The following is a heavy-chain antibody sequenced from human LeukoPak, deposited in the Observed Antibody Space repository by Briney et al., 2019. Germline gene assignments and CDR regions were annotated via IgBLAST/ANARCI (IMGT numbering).Heavy chain of an antibody. V-gene: IGHV4-34*01. CDR2: INHSGST. Sequence: SETLSLTCAVYGGSFSGYYWSWIRQPPGKGLEWIGEINHSGSTNYNPSLKSRVTISVDTSKNQFSLKLSSVTAADTAVYYCARRSLSPSGSPFWGQGTQVTVSS. CDR3: ARRSLSPSGSPF. D-gene: IGHD3-10*01. J-gene: IGHJ4*02. CDR1: GGSFSGYY.